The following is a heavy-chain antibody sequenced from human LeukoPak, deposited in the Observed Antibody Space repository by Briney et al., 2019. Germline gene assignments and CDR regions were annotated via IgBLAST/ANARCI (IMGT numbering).Heavy chain of an antibody. D-gene: IGHD3-10*01. CDR2: FSGSGGST. Sequence: PGGSLRLSCAASGFTFSSYAMSWVRQAPGKGLEWVSTFSGSGGSTHYADSVKGRFTISRDNSKNTLYLEMDSLRTEDTAVYYCAKDQRIYGILYYIYMDVWGKGTTVTISS. V-gene: IGHV3-23*01. CDR1: GFTFSSYA. CDR3: AKDQRIYGILYYIYMDV. J-gene: IGHJ6*03.